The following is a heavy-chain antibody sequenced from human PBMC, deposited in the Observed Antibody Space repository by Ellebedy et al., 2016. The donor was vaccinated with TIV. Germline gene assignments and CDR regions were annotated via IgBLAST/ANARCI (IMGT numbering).Heavy chain of an antibody. CDR1: GYSFSVFG. D-gene: IGHD2-8*01. J-gene: IGHJ4*02. Sequence: AASVKVSCKPSGYSFSVFGFSWVRQAPGQGLEGMGWISVYNGNTRYSQKFQGRVNMTTDTSTTTVSMELRSLRSDDTAVYYCARDLRGTLKGGYWGQGTLVTVSS. CDR3: ARDLRGTLKGGY. V-gene: IGHV1-18*04. CDR2: ISVYNGNT.